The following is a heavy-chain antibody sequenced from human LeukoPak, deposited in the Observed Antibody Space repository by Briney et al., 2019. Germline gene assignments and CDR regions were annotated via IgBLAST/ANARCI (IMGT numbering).Heavy chain of an antibody. CDR2: IDSGGGT. D-gene: IGHD3-16*01. J-gene: IGHJ4*02. V-gene: IGHV3-23*01. CDR3: AKGPQGD. Sequence: QPGGSLRLSCASSGVNFIKYALNWVRHAPGRGLEMVYAIDSGGGTYYADSGKGRFTISRDNSKNTLYLHLNSLRAEDTAVYYCAKGPQGDWGQGARVNVSS. CDR1: GVNFIKYA.